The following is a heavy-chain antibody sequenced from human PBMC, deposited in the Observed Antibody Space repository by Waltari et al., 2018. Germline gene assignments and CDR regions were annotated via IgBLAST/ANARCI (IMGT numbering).Heavy chain of an antibody. Sequence: QLQLQESGPGLVKPSETLSLTCTVSGGSISSSSYYWGWIRQPPGRGLGWIGSIDYGGSTYYNPSLKSRGTISVDTSKNQFSVKLSSVTAADTAVYYCARNQELARNFDYWGQGTLVTVSS. D-gene: IGHD6-13*01. CDR3: ARNQELARNFDY. J-gene: IGHJ4*02. V-gene: IGHV4-39*07. CDR2: IDYGGST. CDR1: GGSISSSSYY.